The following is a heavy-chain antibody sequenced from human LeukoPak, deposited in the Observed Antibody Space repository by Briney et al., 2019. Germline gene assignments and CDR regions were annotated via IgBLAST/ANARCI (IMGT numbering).Heavy chain of an antibody. Sequence: GGSLRLSCAASGITVSSYYMSWVRQAPGKGLGWVSVIYGGGGTYYADSAKGRFAISRDNSKNTLYLQISSLRAEDTAIYYCTRHQYDAFEIWGQGTKVTVSS. CDR3: TRHQYDAFEI. D-gene: IGHD4-11*01. V-gene: IGHV3-53*01. J-gene: IGHJ3*02. CDR1: GITVSSYY. CDR2: IYGGGGT.